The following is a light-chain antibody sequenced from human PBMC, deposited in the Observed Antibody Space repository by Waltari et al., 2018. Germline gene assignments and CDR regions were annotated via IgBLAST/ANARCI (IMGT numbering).Light chain of an antibody. V-gene: IGKV3-15*01. CDR3: QQYNNWPPYT. Sequence: EIVMTQPPATLSVSPGERATLSCRASQSVSSNLAWYQQKPGQAPRLLIYGASTRATCIPARFSGSGSGTEFTLTISSLQSEDFAVYYCQQYNNWPPYTFGQGTKLEIK. CDR2: GAS. CDR1: QSVSSN. J-gene: IGKJ2*01.